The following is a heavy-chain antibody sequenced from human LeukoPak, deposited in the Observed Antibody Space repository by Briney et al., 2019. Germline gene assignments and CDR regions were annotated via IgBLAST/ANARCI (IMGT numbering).Heavy chain of an antibody. D-gene: IGHD6-6*01. CDR3: AKISSPYYYYYYYMDV. CDR1: GFTFSSYW. CDR2: IKQDGSEK. J-gene: IGHJ6*03. Sequence: GGSLRLSCAASGFTFSSYWMSWVRQAPGKGLEWVANIKQDGSEKYYVDSVKGRFTISRDNAKNSLYLQMNSLRDEDTAVYYCAKISSPYYYYYYYMDVWGKGTTVTVSS. V-gene: IGHV3-7*01.